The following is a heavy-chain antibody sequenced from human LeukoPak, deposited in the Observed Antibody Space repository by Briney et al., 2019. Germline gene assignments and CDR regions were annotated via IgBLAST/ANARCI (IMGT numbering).Heavy chain of an antibody. CDR3: ARGLGWLRFVGY. CDR1: GGSISSSSYY. D-gene: IGHD5-12*01. J-gene: IGHJ4*02. Sequence: PSETLSLTCTVSGGSISSSSYYWGWIRQPPGTGLEWIGSIYYSGSTYYNPSLKSRVTISVDTSKNQFSLKLSSVTAADTAVYYCARGLGWLRFVGYWGQGTLVTVSS. V-gene: IGHV4-39*07. CDR2: IYYSGST.